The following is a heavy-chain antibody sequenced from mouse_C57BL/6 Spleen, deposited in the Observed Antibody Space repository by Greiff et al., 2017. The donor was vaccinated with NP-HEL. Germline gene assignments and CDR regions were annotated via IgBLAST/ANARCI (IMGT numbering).Heavy chain of an antibody. J-gene: IGHJ1*03. Sequence: EVQLQQSGPELVKPGASVKMSCKASGYTFTDYNMHWVKQSHGKSLEWIGYINPNNGGTSYNQKFKGKATLTVNKSSSTAYMELRSLTSEDSAVYYCAGWLLRDWYFDVWGTGTTVTVSS. V-gene: IGHV1-22*01. CDR2: INPNNGGT. CDR1: GYTFTDYN. CDR3: AGWLLRDWYFDV. D-gene: IGHD2-3*01.